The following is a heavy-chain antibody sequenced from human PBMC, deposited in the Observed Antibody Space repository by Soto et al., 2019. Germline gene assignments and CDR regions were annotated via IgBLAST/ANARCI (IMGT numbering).Heavy chain of an antibody. J-gene: IGHJ5*02. Sequence: SETLSLTCAVSGGSISSSNCWSFVRQPPGKGLEWIGEIYHSGSTNYNPSLKSRVTISVDKSKNQFSLKLSSVTAADTAVYYCARLTELGYCSSTSCSNWFDPWGQGTLVTVSS. CDR3: ARLTELGYCSSTSCSNWFDP. D-gene: IGHD2-2*01. CDR1: GGSISSSNC. V-gene: IGHV4-4*02. CDR2: IYHSGST.